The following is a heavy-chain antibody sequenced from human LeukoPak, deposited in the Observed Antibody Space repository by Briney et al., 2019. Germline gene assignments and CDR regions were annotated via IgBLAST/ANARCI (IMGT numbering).Heavy chain of an antibody. CDR2: ISSSSSTI. Sequence: GGSLRLSCAASGFTFSSYSMNCVRQAPGKGLEWVSYISSSSSTIYYADSVKGRFTMSRDNAKNSLYLQMNSLRAEDTAVYYCARSEGGGGTYSAYWGQGTLVTVSS. D-gene: IGHD1-26*01. V-gene: IGHV3-48*01. CDR1: GFTFSSYS. CDR3: ARSEGGGGTYSAY. J-gene: IGHJ4*02.